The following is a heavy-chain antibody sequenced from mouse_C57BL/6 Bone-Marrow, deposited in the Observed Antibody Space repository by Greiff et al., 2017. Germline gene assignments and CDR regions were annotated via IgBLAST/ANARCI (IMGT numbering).Heavy chain of an antibody. J-gene: IGHJ1*02. V-gene: IGHV1-64*01. CDR3: ASSYDYGSSFDV. D-gene: IGHD1-1*01. Sequence: QVQLQQPGAELVLPGASVKLSCKASGYTFTSYWMHWVKQRPGQGLEWIGMIHPNSGSTNYNEKIKSKATLTVDKSSSTAYMQLSSRTSEESAVYYLASSYDYGSSFDVWGTGTTVTVPS. CDR1: GYTFTSYW. CDR2: IHPNSGST.